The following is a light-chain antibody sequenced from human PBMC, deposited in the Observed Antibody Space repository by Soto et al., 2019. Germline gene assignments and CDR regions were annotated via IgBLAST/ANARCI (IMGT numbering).Light chain of an antibody. CDR3: QHYTKWPLT. J-gene: IGKJ4*01. Sequence: EIIMTQSPATLSVSPGERATLSCRASHSVSSRLAWYQQKPGQAPRLLIYGASTRATSLAARFSGSGSRTEFTLTSRLVQSEDVAFYYCQHYTKWPLTFGGGTKLE. CDR2: GAS. CDR1: HSVSSR. V-gene: IGKV3-15*01.